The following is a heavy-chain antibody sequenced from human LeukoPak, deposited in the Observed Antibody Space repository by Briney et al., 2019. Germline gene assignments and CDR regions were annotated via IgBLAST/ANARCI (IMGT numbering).Heavy chain of an antibody. CDR3: ARVRYDSSGGSDGTYYYYGMDV. D-gene: IGHD3-22*01. V-gene: IGHV1-69*13. J-gene: IGHJ6*02. CDR2: IIPIFGTA. CDR1: GGTFSSYA. Sequence: SVKVSCKAPGGTFSSYAISWVRQAPGQGLEWTGGIIPIFGTASYAQKFQGRVTITADESTSTAYMELSSLRSEDTAVYYCARVRYDSSGGSDGTYYYYGMDVWGQGTTVTVSS.